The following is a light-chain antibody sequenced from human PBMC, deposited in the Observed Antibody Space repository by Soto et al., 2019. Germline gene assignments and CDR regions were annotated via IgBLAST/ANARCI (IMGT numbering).Light chain of an antibody. V-gene: IGLV1-44*01. J-gene: IGLJ2*01. CDR1: SSNIGSNS. Sequence: QSVLIQPPSVSGTPGQRVIISCSGSSSNIGSNSANWYQHLPGKAPEVIIYDVTNRPSGVSSRFSGSKSGTTASLTISGLQAEDEANYYCGSYTITSTLMIFGGGTKLTVL. CDR2: DVT. CDR3: GSYTITSTLMI.